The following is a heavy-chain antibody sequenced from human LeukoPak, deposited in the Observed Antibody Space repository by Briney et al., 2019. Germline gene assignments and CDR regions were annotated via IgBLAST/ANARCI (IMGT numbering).Heavy chain of an antibody. Sequence: GGSLRLSCAASGFTFSSYAMSWVRQAPGKGLEWVSAISGSGGSTYHADSVKGRFTISRDNSKNTLYLQMNSLRAEDTAVYYCAKDDYSGYDQTFDYWGQGTLVTVSS. CDR2: ISGSGGST. CDR3: AKDDYSGYDQTFDY. V-gene: IGHV3-23*01. D-gene: IGHD5-12*01. CDR1: GFTFSSYA. J-gene: IGHJ4*02.